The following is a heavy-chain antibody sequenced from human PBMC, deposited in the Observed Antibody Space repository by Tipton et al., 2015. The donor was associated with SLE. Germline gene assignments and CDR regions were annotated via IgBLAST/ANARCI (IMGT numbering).Heavy chain of an antibody. Sequence: LRLSCTVSGDSIDRSDHYWSWIRQLPGKGLEWVGYIYYSGATYYNPSLRSRVDMSADTSKNQFSLILRSVTAADTAVYYCARGGHGDEGKFDPWGQGTLVTVSS. J-gene: IGHJ5*02. CDR3: ARGGHGDEGKFDP. CDR1: GDSIDRSDHY. CDR2: IYYSGAT. V-gene: IGHV4-31*02. D-gene: IGHD4-17*01.